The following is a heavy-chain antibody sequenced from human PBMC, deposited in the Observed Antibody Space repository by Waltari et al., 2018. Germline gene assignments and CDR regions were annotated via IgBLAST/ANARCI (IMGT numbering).Heavy chain of an antibody. D-gene: IGHD3-22*01. J-gene: IGHJ1*01. Sequence: EVQLVQSGAEVKKPGESLKISCKGSGYSFTSYWLGWVRQMPGKGLEWMGIIYPGDSDTRYSPSFQGQVTISADKSISTAYLQWSSLKASDTAMYYCARHSAGYYYDSSGYYYQHWGQGTLVTVSS. CDR2: IYPGDSDT. CDR1: GYSFTSYW. V-gene: IGHV5-51*01. CDR3: ARHSAGYYYDSSGYYYQH.